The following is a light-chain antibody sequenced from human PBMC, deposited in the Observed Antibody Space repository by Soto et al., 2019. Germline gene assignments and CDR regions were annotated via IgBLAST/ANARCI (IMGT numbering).Light chain of an antibody. CDR2: DTS. V-gene: IGKV3-15*01. J-gene: IGKJ2*01. Sequence: EVVMTQSPDTLSVSPGERVTLSCRASHSVSSSLAWYQQKPGQAPRLLIYDTSTRATAIPARFSGSGSGTEFTLTISSLQSEDSAVYYCQQYKNWPPYTFGQGTKLEIK. CDR3: QQYKNWPPYT. CDR1: HSVSSS.